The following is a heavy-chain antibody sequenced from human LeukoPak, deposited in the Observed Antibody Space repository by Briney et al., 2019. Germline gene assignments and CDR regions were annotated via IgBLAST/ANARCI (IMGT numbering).Heavy chain of an antibody. CDR1: GFTFSDYY. D-gene: IGHD5-18*01. Sequence: GGSLRLSCAASGFTFSDYYMSWIRQAPGKGLEWVSYISSSNSYTNYADSVKGRFTISRDNAKNSLYLQMNSLRAEDTAVYYCARDSLHARGYSYGRYYYYGMDVWGQGTTVTVSS. J-gene: IGHJ6*02. V-gene: IGHV3-11*05. CDR2: ISSSNSYT. CDR3: ARDSLHARGYSYGRYYYYGMDV.